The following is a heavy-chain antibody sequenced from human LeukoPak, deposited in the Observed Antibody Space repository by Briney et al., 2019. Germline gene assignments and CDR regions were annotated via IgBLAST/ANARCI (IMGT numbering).Heavy chain of an antibody. Sequence: GGSLRLSCAASGFTFSRYWMSWVRQAPGKGLEWVANIKQGGSQKYYVDSVKGRFTISRDNAKNSLYLQMNSLRAEDTAVYYCAYGATVFDYWGQGTLVTVSS. CDR2: IKQGGSQK. CDR1: GFTFSRYW. J-gene: IGHJ4*02. D-gene: IGHD1-26*01. V-gene: IGHV3-7*05. CDR3: AYGATVFDY.